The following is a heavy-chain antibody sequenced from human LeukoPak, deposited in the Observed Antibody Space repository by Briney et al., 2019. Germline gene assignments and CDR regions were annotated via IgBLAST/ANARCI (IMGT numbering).Heavy chain of an antibody. D-gene: IGHD6-6*01. Sequence: GGSLRLSCAVSGFTFSSYAMNWVRQAPGKGLEWVSAISGSGGSTYYADSVKGRFTISRDNSKNTLYLQMNSLRAEDTAVYYCAKEGHFSSSSADFDYWGQGTLVTVSS. CDR2: ISGSGGST. V-gene: IGHV3-23*01. CDR3: AKEGHFSSSSADFDY. CDR1: GFTFSSYA. J-gene: IGHJ4*02.